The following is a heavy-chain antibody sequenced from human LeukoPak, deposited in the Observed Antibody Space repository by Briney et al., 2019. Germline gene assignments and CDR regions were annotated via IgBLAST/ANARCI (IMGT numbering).Heavy chain of an antibody. CDR2: IYYSGST. CDR3: ARTSSGWYFDY. CDR1: GGSISSSSYY. Sequence: SETLSLTCTVSGGSISSSSYYWSWIRQPPGKGLEWIGYIYYSGSTNYNPSLKSRVTISVDTSKNQFSLKLSSVTAADTAVYYCARTSSGWYFDYWGQGTLVTVSS. D-gene: IGHD6-19*01. J-gene: IGHJ4*02. V-gene: IGHV4-61*01.